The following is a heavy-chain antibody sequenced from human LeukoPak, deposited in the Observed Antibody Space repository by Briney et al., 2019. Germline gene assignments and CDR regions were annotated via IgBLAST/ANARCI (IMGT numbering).Heavy chain of an antibody. J-gene: IGHJ6*03. CDR2: IYTSGST. D-gene: IGHD3-9*01. CDR3: ARETAKLVTYFYYCYYYMDV. Sequence: SETLSLTCTVSGDSISSYYWSWIRQPAGKGLEWIGRIYTSGSTNYNPSLKSRVTMSVDTSKNQFSLKLSSVTAADTAVYYCARETAKLVTYFYYCYYYMDVWGKGTMVTISS. CDR1: GDSISSYY. V-gene: IGHV4-4*07.